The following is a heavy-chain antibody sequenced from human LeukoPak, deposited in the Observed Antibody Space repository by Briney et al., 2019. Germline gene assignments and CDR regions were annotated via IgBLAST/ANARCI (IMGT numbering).Heavy chain of an antibody. D-gene: IGHD3-10*01. CDR2: FSGSGGST. V-gene: IGHV3-23*01. CDR3: AKGNHYYGSGSYSSFDY. CDR1: GFTFSSYA. J-gene: IGHJ4*02. Sequence: PGGSLRLSCAASGFTFSSYAMSWVRQAPGEGLEWVSAFSGSGGSTYYADSVKGRFTISRDNSKNTLYLQMNSLRAEDPAVYYCAKGNHYYGSGSYSSFDYWGQGTLVTVSS.